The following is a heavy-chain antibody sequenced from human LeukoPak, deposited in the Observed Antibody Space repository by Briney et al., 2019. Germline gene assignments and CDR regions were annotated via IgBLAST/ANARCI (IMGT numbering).Heavy chain of an antibody. D-gene: IGHD3-10*01. CDR3: AKDGTRGIRFGKIPHYFDY. CDR1: GFTFSSYA. CDR2: ISSKGGST. J-gene: IGHJ4*02. Sequence: PGGSLRLSCAASGFTFSSYAMYWVRQAPGKGLEYVSVISSKGGSTYYANSVKGRVTISRDNSKNTLYLQMNSLTAEDTAVYYCAKDGTRGIRFGKIPHYFDYWGQGTLVTVSS. V-gene: IGHV3-64*01.